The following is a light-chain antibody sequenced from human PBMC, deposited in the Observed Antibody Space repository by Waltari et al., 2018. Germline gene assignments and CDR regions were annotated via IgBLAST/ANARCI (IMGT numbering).Light chain of an antibody. J-gene: IGLJ2*01. CDR2: DVT. Sequence: QSVLTQPASVSGSPGQSITISCIGTSSDVGGYDYVPWYQQHPGKPPKLMIYDVTNRPSGVSDRFSGSKSGNTASLTISGLQAEDEADYYCSSFTSSSTLVFGGGTELTVL. V-gene: IGLV2-14*03. CDR3: SSFTSSSTLV. CDR1: SSDVGGYDY.